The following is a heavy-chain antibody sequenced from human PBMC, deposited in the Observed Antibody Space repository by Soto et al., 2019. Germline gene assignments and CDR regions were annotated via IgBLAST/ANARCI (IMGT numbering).Heavy chain of an antibody. CDR1: GYSFTSYW. J-gene: IGHJ6*03. V-gene: IGHV5-51*01. CDR2: IYPGDSDT. D-gene: IGHD5-12*01. Sequence: GESLKISCKGSGYSFTSYWIGWVRQMPGKGLEWMGIIYPGDSDTKYSPSFQGQVTISADKSINTAYLQWSSLKASDTAMYYCARSPREYSGYDPRIYYYYMDVWGKGTTVTVSS. CDR3: ARSPREYSGYDPRIYYYYMDV.